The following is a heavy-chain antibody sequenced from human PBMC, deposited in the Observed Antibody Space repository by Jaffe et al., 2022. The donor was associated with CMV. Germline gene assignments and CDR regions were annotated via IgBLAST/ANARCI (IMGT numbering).Heavy chain of an antibody. J-gene: IGHJ6*02. Sequence: EVQLVESGGVVIQPGGSLRLSCAASGFTFNDYTMHWVRQAPGKGLEWVSLFSWDGGSTYYADSVKGRFTISRDISKNSLYLQMNSLRIEDTALYYCAKDIRRYSGGRVMDVWGQGTTVTVSS. CDR3: AKDIRRYSGGRVMDV. V-gene: IGHV3-43*01. CDR2: FSWDGGST. CDR1: GFTFNDYT. D-gene: IGHD1-26*01.